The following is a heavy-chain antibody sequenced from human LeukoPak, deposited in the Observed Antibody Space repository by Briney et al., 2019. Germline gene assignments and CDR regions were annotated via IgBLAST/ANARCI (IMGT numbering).Heavy chain of an antibody. CDR1: GFTFSSYA. CDR2: ISGSGGST. D-gene: IGHD2-2*02. J-gene: IGHJ5*02. Sequence: GGSLRLSCAASGFTFSSYAMSWVRQAPGKGLEWVSAISGSGGSTYYADSVKGRFTISRDNSNNTLYLQMNSLRAEDTAVYYCAKDDEGGCSSTSCYKWFDPWGQGTLVTVSS. CDR3: AKDDEGGCSSTSCYKWFDP. V-gene: IGHV3-23*01.